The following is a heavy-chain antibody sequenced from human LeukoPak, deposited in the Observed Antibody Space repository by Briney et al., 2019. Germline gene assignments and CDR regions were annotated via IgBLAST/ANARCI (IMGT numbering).Heavy chain of an antibody. V-gene: IGHV3-23*01. J-gene: IGHJ1*01. CDR3: AKKVVVGATSPYSDFQD. CDR2: ISGSGVTT. CDR1: GFTFSSYA. D-gene: IGHD1-26*01. Sequence: TGGSLRLSCVASGFTFSSYAMSWVRQAPGKGLEWVSAISGSGVTTHYAGSVKGRFSTSRDNSKNTLYLQMNSLRAEDTALYYCAKKVVVGATSPYSDFQDWGQGTLVTVSS.